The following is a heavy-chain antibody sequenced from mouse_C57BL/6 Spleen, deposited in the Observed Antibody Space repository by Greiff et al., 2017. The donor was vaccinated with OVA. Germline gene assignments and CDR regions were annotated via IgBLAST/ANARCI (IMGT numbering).Heavy chain of an antibody. J-gene: IGHJ2*01. CDR2: IDPSDSYT. D-gene: IGHD2-3*01. V-gene: IGHV1-69*01. CDR1: GYTFTSYW. Sequence: VKLQQPGAELVMPGASVKLSCKASGYTFTSYWMHWVKQRPGQGLEWIGEIDPSDSYTNYNQKFKGKSTLTVDKSSSTAYMQLSSLTSEDSAVYYCARRGYSIPYFDYWGQGTTLTVSS. CDR3: ARRGYSIPYFDY.